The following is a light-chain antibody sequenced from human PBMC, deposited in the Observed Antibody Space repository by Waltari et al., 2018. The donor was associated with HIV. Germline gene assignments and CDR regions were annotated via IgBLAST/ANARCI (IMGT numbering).Light chain of an antibody. CDR1: ALTKQY. Sequence: SFELTQPPSVSVSPGQTARITCSGDALTKQYTYWYQQKPGQAPVGVIYKDTERPSGIPERFSGSSSGTTVTFTISGVQSEDEADYYCQSADTGGTRVFGPGTKVTVL. CDR2: KDT. V-gene: IGLV3-25*03. J-gene: IGLJ1*01. CDR3: QSADTGGTRV.